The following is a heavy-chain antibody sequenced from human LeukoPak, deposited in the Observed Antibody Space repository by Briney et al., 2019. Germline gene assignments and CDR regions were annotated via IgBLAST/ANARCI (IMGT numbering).Heavy chain of an antibody. CDR2: IYYSGST. CDR3: ARNTYSNFWSGYSSL. J-gene: IGHJ4*02. V-gene: IGHV4-59*08. D-gene: IGHD3-3*01. CDR1: GGSISSYY. Sequence: PSETLSLTCTVSGGSISSYYWSWIRQPPGKGLEWIGYIYYSGSTNYNPSLKSRVTISVDTSKNQFSLKLSSVTAADTAVYYCARNTYSNFWSGYSSLWGQGTLVTVSS.